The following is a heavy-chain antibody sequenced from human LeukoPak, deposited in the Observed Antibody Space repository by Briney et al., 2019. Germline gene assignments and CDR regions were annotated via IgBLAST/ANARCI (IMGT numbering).Heavy chain of an antibody. CDR3: AGHGQQLXXXDY. Sequence: PSETLSLTCTVSGGSISSYYWSWIRQPPGKGLEWIGYIYYSGSTNYNPSLKSRVTISVNTSKNQFSLKLSSVTAADTAVYYCAGHGQQLXXXDYWGQGTLVTVSS. CDR2: IYYSGST. D-gene: IGHD6-13*01. J-gene: IGHJ4*02. V-gene: IGHV4-59*08. CDR1: GGSISSYY.